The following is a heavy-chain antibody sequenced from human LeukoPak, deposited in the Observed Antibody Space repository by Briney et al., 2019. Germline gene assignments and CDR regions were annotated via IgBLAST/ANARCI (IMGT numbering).Heavy chain of an antibody. V-gene: IGHV3-11*01. CDR3: ARAEGSSGGAFDL. Sequence: PGGSLRLSCAASGFTFSDYYMTWIRQAPGKGLEWVSYISLSGTTIYFADSMKGRFTISRDNAKNSLYLQMNSLRAEDTAMYYCARAEGSSGGAFDLWGQGTMVTVSS. D-gene: IGHD3-10*01. CDR2: ISLSGTTI. CDR1: GFTFSDYY. J-gene: IGHJ3*01.